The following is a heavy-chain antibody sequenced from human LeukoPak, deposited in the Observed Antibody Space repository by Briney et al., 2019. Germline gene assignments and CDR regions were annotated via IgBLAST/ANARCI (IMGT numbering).Heavy chain of an antibody. Sequence: ASVKVSCKASGYTFTGYYLHWVRQAPGQGLEWMGWINPNSGGTNYAQKFQGRVTMTRDTSISTAYMELGRLRSDDTAVYYCASFAGRYCSSTSCYDAFDIWGQGTMVTVSS. D-gene: IGHD2-2*01. CDR1: GYTFTGYY. CDR2: INPNSGGT. V-gene: IGHV1-2*02. J-gene: IGHJ3*02. CDR3: ASFAGRYCSSTSCYDAFDI.